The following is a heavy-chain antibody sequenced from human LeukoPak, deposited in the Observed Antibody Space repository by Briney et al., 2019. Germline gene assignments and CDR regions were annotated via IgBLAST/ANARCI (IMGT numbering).Heavy chain of an antibody. J-gene: IGHJ4*02. CDR2: IYTSGST. Sequence: SETLSLTCTVSGGSISSYYWSWIRQPAGKGLEWIGRIYTSGSTNYNPSLKSRVTMSVDTSKNQFSLTLSSVTAADTAVYYCARDEPSGWYMDYWGQGTLVTVSS. D-gene: IGHD6-19*01. CDR1: GGSISSYY. CDR3: ARDEPSGWYMDY. V-gene: IGHV4-4*07.